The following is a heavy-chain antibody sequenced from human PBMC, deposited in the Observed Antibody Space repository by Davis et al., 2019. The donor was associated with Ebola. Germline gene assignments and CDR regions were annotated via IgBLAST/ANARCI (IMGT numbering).Heavy chain of an antibody. CDR2: ISAYNGNT. CDR3: ARGGEYGDLYYYGMDV. V-gene: IGHV1-18*01. CDR1: GYTFTSYG. D-gene: IGHD4-17*01. Sequence: ASVKVSCKASGYTFTSYGISWVRQAPGQGLEWMGWISAYNGNTNYAQKFQGRVTMTRNTSISTAYMELSSLRSEDTAVYYCARGGEYGDLYYYGMDVWGQGTTVTVSS. J-gene: IGHJ6*02.